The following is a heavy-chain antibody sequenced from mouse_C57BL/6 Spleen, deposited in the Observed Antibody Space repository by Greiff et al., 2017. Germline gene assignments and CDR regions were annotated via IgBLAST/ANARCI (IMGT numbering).Heavy chain of an antibody. J-gene: IGHJ2*01. D-gene: IGHD2-4*01. CDR3: ARREIYYDYDVDFDY. Sequence: QVHVKQSGAELARPGASVKLSCKASGYTFTSYGISWVKQRTGQGLEWIGEIYPRSGNTYYNEKFKGKATLTADKSSSTAYMELRSLTSEDSAVYFCARREIYYDYDVDFDYWGQGTTLTVSS. V-gene: IGHV1-81*01. CDR2: IYPRSGNT. CDR1: GYTFTSYG.